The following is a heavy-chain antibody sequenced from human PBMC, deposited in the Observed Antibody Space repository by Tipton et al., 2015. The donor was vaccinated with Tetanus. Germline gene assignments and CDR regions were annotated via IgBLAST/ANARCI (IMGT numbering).Heavy chain of an antibody. J-gene: IGHJ4*02. V-gene: IGHV1-18*01. D-gene: IGHD1-14*01. Sequence: QVQLVQSGAEVKKPGASVKVSCKASGYTFTNYGINWVRQAPGQGLEWMGWNSGYNGNTNYAQKLQGRVTITADESTNTSYMELGSLRSEATAVYCCARAPNRISRAFDYWGQGTQITVSS. CDR1: GYTFTNYG. CDR3: ARAPNRISRAFDY. CDR2: NSGYNGNT.